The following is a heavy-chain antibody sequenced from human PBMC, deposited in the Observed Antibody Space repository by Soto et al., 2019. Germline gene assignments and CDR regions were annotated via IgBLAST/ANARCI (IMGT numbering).Heavy chain of an antibody. J-gene: IGHJ4*02. V-gene: IGHV1-3*01. Sequence: ASVKVSCKASGYTFTSYAMHWVRQAPGQRLEWMGWINAGNGNTKYSQKFQGRVTITRDTSASTAYMELSSLRSEDTAVYYCARKGYYDSSGHLPVDYWGQGTLVTVSS. CDR2: INAGNGNT. CDR3: ARKGYYDSSGHLPVDY. D-gene: IGHD3-22*01. CDR1: GYTFTSYA.